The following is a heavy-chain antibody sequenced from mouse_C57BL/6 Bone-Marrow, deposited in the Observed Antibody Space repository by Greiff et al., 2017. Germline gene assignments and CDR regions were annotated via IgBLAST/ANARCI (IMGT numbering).Heavy chain of an antibody. CDR2: IWSGGST. Sequence: VKLVESGPGLVQPSQSLSITCTVSGFSLTSYGVHWVRQSPGKGLEWLGVIWSGGSTDYNAAFISRLSISKDNSKSHVFFKMNSLQADDTAIYYCARKGRFAYWGQGTLVTVSA. CDR1: GFSLTSYG. D-gene: IGHD3-3*01. V-gene: IGHV2-2*01. J-gene: IGHJ3*01. CDR3: ARKGRFAY.